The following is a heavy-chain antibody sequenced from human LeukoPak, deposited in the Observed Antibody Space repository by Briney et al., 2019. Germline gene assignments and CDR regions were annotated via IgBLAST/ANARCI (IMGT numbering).Heavy chain of an antibody. CDR1: GFDFSSHG. V-gene: IGHV3-23*01. CDR2: INFNGGRT. Sequence: GGSLRLSCAASGFDFSSHGMNWVRQAPGKGLEWVSTINFNGGRTYYADSVKGRFSVSRDNYKNTLYLQMNSLRVEDTAVYYCAKGGRGSWAGNTGDWGQGTLVSVSS. D-gene: IGHD3-10*01. CDR3: AKGGRGSWAGNTGD. J-gene: IGHJ4*02.